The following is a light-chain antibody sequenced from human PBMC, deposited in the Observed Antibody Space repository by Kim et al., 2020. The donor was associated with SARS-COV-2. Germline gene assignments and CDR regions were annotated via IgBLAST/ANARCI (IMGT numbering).Light chain of an antibody. CDR1: KLGNKY. J-gene: IGLJ2*01. CDR3: QTWGTTTVI. CDR2: QNT. V-gene: IGLV3-1*01. Sequence: SYELTQPPSVSVSPGQTASITCSGDKLGNKYASWYQQKPGQSPVLVIYQNTKRPSEIPERFSGSNSGNTATLTISGTQAMDEADYYCQTWGTTTVIFGGGTKLTVL.